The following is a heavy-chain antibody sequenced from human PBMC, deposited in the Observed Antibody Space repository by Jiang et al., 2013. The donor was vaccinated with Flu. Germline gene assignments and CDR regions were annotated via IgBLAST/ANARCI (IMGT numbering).Heavy chain of an antibody. CDR1: GGSINSDTYY. J-gene: IGHJ5*02. CDR2: IYSSGNP. CDR3: ARHASWFDP. V-gene: IGHV4-39*07. Sequence: VSGGSINSDTYYWGVDPPAPHGKGLEWIGSIYSSGNPYYNPSLKSRVTISLDTSKNHFSLRLSSVTAADTAIYYCARHASWFDPWGQGTLVTVSS.